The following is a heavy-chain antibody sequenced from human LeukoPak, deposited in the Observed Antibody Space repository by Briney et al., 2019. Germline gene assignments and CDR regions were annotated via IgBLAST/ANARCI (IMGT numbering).Heavy chain of an antibody. V-gene: IGHV1-69*05. CDR2: IIPIFGTA. J-gene: IGHJ4*02. Sequence: SVKVSCKASGGTFSSYAISWVRQAPGQGLEWMGGIIPIFGTANYAQKFQGRVTITTDESTSTAYMELSSLRSEDTAVYYCASSGVVPAAIAPFGYWGQGTLVTVSS. CDR3: ASSGVVPAAIAPFGY. D-gene: IGHD2-2*02. CDR1: GGTFSSYA.